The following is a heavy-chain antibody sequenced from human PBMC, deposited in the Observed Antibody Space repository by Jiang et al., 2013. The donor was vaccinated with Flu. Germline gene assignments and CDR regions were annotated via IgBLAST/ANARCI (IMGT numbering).Heavy chain of an antibody. Sequence: GPGLVKPSETLSLTCAVSGYSISSGYYWGWIRQPPGKGLEWIGSIYHSGSTYYNPSLKSRVTISVDTSKNQFSLKLSSVTAADTAVYYCARVGDYYDSSGPPDWFDPWGQGTLVTVSS. D-gene: IGHD3-22*01. CDR3: ARVGDYYDSSGPPDWFDP. CDR2: IYHSGST. J-gene: IGHJ5*02. V-gene: IGHV4-38-2*01. CDR1: GYSISSGYY.